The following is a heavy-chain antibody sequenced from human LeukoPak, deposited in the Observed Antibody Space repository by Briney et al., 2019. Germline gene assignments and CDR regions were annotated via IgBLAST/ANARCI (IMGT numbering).Heavy chain of an antibody. CDR2: ISNSGSST. V-gene: IGHV3-23*01. Sequence: PGGSLRLSCAASGFTFSTYAMSWVRQAPGKGLEWVSAISNSGSSTYCADSVKGRFTISRDTSKNTLYLQMNSLRAEDTAVYYCARNSAYYFDYWGQGTLVTVSS. CDR1: GFTFSTYA. CDR3: ARNSAYYFDY. D-gene: IGHD3-10*01. J-gene: IGHJ4*02.